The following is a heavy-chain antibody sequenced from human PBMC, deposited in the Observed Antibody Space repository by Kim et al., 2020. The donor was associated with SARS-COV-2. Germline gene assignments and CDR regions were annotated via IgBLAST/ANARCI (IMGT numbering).Heavy chain of an antibody. CDR3: AASHLSHYDFWSGYYSLPYYYGMDV. Sequence: SETLSLTCTVSGGSISSYYWSWIRQPAGKGLEWIGRIYTSGSTNYNPSLKSRVTMSVDTSKNQFSLKLSSVTAADTAVYYCAASHLSHYDFWSGYYSLPYYYGMDVWGQGTTVTVSS. V-gene: IGHV4-4*07. CDR2: IYTSGST. J-gene: IGHJ6*02. D-gene: IGHD3-3*01. CDR1: GGSISSYY.